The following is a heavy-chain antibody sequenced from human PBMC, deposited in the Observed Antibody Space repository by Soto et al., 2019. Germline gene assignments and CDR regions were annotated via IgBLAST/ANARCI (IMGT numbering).Heavy chain of an antibody. CDR1: GFTFSSYG. Sequence: GGSLRLSCAASGFTFSSYGMHWVRQAPGKGLEWVAVIWYDGSNKYYADSVKGRFTISRDNSKNTLYLQMNSLRAEDTAVYYCARDLQAAAGIGIYYYYYGMDVWGQGTTVTVSS. J-gene: IGHJ6*02. CDR3: ARDLQAAAGIGIYYYYYGMDV. CDR2: IWYDGSNK. D-gene: IGHD6-13*01. V-gene: IGHV3-33*01.